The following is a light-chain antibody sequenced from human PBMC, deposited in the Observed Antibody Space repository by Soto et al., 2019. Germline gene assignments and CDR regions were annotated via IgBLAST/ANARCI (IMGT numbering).Light chain of an antibody. Sequence: QSVLTQPASVSGSPGQSVTISCTGTSSDIGRYKFVSWFQQHPGKAPKLLIFEGTNRPSGVSNRFSGSKSGSTASLTISGLQAEDEAIYFCSSSTNTNTLVIFGGGTKVTV. CDR3: SSSTNTNTLVI. CDR1: SSDIGRYKF. CDR2: EGT. V-gene: IGLV2-14*01. J-gene: IGLJ2*01.